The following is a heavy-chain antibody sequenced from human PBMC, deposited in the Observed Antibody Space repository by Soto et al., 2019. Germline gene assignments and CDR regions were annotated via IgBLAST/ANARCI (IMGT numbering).Heavy chain of an antibody. Sequence: PSETLSLTCAVYGGSFSGYYWSWIRQPPGKGLEWIGEINHSGSTNYNPSLKSRVTISVDTSKNQFSLKLSSVTAADTAVYYCARSWGSSSWFDPWGQGTLVTVS. CDR2: INHSGST. D-gene: IGHD3-16*01. J-gene: IGHJ5*02. V-gene: IGHV4-34*01. CDR1: GGSFSGYY. CDR3: ARSWGSSSWFDP.